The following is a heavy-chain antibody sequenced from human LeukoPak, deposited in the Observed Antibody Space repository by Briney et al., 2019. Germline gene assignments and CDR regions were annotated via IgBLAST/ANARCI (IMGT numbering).Heavy chain of an antibody. V-gene: IGHV3-21*04. CDR3: ARGDGYQLLLTLDY. D-gene: IGHD2-2*01. CDR2: ISSSSSYI. CDR1: GFTFSSYS. J-gene: IGHJ4*02. Sequence: PGGSLRLSCAASGFTFSSYSMNWVRQAPGKGLEWVSSISSSSSYIYYADSVKGRFTISRDNSKNTLYLQMNSLRAEDTAVYYCARGDGYQLLLTLDYWGQGTLVTVSS.